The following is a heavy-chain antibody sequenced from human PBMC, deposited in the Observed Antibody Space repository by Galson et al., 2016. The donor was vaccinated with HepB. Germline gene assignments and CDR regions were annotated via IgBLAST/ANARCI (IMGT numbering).Heavy chain of an antibody. J-gene: IGHJ2*01. CDR1: GGSINTYY. CDR2: IDYSGST. V-gene: IGHV4-59*08. Sequence: SETLSLTCTVSGGSINTYYWSWIRQPPGKGLEWIGYIDYSGSTNYNPSLKSRVTFSVDTSKKQFSLKLTSVTAADTAVYYCARHRVAANWYFDLWGRGTLVTVSS. CDR3: ARHRVAANWYFDL. D-gene: IGHD5-12*01.